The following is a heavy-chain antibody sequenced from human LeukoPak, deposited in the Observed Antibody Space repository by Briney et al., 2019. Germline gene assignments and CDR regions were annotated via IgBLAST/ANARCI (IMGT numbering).Heavy chain of an antibody. Sequence: VGSLRLSCAASGFTFSSYCMTWVRQAPGKGLEWVANVKHDGSEKYYVDSVKGRFTISRDNAKNSLYLQMNSLRAEDTAVYYCARDRRYCSGGSCYPNYFDYWGQGTLVTVSS. CDR1: GFTFSSYC. CDR3: ARDRRYCSGGSCYPNYFDY. V-gene: IGHV3-7*03. J-gene: IGHJ4*02. D-gene: IGHD2-15*01. CDR2: VKHDGSEK.